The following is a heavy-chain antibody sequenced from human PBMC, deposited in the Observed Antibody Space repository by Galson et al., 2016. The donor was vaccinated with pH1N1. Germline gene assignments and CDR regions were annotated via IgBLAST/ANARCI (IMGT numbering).Heavy chain of an antibody. J-gene: IGHJ6*02. D-gene: IGHD1/OR15-1a*01. CDR2: ISAASTRT. CDR3: AKGGRVGTEGYYYALDV. V-gene: IGHV3-23*01. CDR1: GFTFSGYA. Sequence: SLRLSCAASGFTFSGYAMHWVRQAPGKGLEWVSAISAASTRTYYPDSVKGRFIISRDNSKNTLYLQMNSLRAEDTAEYYCAKGGRVGTEGYYYALDVWGQGTTVIVSS.